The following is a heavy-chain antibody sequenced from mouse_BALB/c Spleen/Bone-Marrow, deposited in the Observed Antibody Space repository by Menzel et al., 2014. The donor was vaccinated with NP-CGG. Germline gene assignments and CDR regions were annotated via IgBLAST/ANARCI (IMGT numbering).Heavy chain of an antibody. J-gene: IGHJ4*01. CDR3: ARDRGGNYGYAMDY. D-gene: IGHD2-1*01. CDR1: GFSLTSYG. V-gene: IGHV2-9*02. Sequence: VQGVESGPGLVAPSQSLSITCTASGFSLTSYGVHWVRQSPGKGLEWLGVIWPGGSTNYNSALMSRLTISKDNSKSQVFLKMNSLHTDDTAIYYCARDRGGNYGYAMDYWGQGTSVTVSS. CDR2: IWPGGST.